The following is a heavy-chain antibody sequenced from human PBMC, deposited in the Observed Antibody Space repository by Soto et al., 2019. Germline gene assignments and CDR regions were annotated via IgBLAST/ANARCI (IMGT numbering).Heavy chain of an antibody. D-gene: IGHD4-17*01. Sequence: EVQLLDSGGGLVQPGGSLRLSCAASGFTFSTYAMSWVRQAPGKGLEWVSTITGSGSSTYYADSVKGRFTISRDNSKNTLSLQRNSLRAEDTAVYYCAKDLYGDYGGVDYWGQGTLVTVSS. CDR2: ITGSGSST. V-gene: IGHV3-23*01. J-gene: IGHJ4*02. CDR3: AKDLYGDYGGVDY. CDR1: GFTFSTYA.